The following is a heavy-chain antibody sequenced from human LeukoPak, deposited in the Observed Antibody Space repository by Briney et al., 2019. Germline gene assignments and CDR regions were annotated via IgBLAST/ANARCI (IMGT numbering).Heavy chain of an antibody. CDR3: AKVKDYYYYAMDV. V-gene: IGHV3-23*01. J-gene: IGHJ6*02. Sequence: GGSLRLSCAASGITFSNYDMSWVRQAPGKGLEWVSAIRDSGGSTYYADSVKGRLTISRDNSKNTLYLQMNSLRAEDTAIYHCAKVKDYYYYAMDVWGLGTTVTVSS. CDR2: IRDSGGST. CDR1: GITFSNYD.